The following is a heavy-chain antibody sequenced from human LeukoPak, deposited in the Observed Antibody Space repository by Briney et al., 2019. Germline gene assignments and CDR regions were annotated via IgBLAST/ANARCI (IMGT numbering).Heavy chain of an antibody. CDR1: GYTFTGYY. Sequence: ASVKVSCKASGYTFTGYYMHWVRQAPEQGLEWMGWINPNSGGTNYAQKFQGRVTMTRDTSISTAYMELSSLRSEDTAVYYCARDTAMDQGAFDIWGQGSLVTVSS. CDR2: INPNSGGT. D-gene: IGHD5-18*01. V-gene: IGHV1-2*02. J-gene: IGHJ3*02. CDR3: ARDTAMDQGAFDI.